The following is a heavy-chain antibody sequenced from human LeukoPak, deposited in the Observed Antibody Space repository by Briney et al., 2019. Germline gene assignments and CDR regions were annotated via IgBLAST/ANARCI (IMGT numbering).Heavy chain of an antibody. CDR3: ARLGLSSEHNWFGP. J-gene: IGHJ5*02. D-gene: IGHD6-6*01. CDR1: GFTFSSYS. V-gene: IGHV3-21*01. CDR2: ISSSSSYI. Sequence: GGLRLSCAASGFTFSSYSMNWVRQAPGKGLEWVSSISSSSSYIYYADSVKGRFTISRDNAKNSLYLQMNSLRAEDTAVYYCARLGLSSEHNWFGPWGQGTLVTVSS.